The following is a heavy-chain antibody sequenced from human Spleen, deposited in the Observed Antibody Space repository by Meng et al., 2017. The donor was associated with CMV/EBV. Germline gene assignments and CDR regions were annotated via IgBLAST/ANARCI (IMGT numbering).Heavy chain of an antibody. CDR2: INHSGGT. CDR1: GGSFSGYY. V-gene: IGHV4-34*01. Sequence: GSLRLSCAVYGGSFSGYYWSWIRQPPGKGLEWIGEINHSGGTNYNPSLKSRVTLSVDTSKNQFSLKLSSVTAADTAVYYCARCPTRCSSASANCFLDAFDIWGQGTMVTVSS. J-gene: IGHJ3*02. CDR3: ARCPTRCSSASANCFLDAFDI. D-gene: IGHD2-2*01.